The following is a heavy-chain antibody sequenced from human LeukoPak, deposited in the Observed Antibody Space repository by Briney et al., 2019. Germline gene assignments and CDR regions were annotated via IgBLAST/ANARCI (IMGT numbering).Heavy chain of an antibody. V-gene: IGHV3-9*01. CDR3: AKDIGGFVVVPANTFDY. CDR2: ISWNSGSI. CDR1: GFTFDDYA. J-gene: IGHJ4*02. D-gene: IGHD2-2*01. Sequence: PGGSLRLSCAASGFTFDDYAMHWVRHAPGKGLEWVSGISWNSGSIGYADSVKGRFTISRDNAKNSLYLQMNSLRAEDTALYYCAKDIGGFVVVPANTFDYWGQGTLVTVSS.